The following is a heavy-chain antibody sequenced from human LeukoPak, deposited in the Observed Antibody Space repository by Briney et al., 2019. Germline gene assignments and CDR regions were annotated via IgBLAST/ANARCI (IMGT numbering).Heavy chain of an antibody. CDR3: ARQSLAARPRPYYFDY. V-gene: IGHV5-51*01. J-gene: IGHJ4*02. CDR2: TYPGDSDT. Sequence: GESLKISCKGSGYSFTSYWIGWVRQMPGKGLEWMGITYPGDSDTRYSPSFQGQVTISADKSISTAYLQWSSLKASDTAMYYCARQSLAARPRPYYFDYWGQGTLVTVSS. D-gene: IGHD6-6*01. CDR1: GYSFTSYW.